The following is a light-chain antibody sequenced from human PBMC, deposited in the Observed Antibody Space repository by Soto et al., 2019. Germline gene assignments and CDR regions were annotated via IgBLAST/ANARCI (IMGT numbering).Light chain of an antibody. CDR1: QSVSSSY. Sequence: EIGLTQSPGTLSLSPGERAALSCRASQSVSSSYLAWYQQKPGQAPRLLIYGASSRATGIPDRFSGSGSGTDFTLTISRLEPEDFAVYYCQQYGSSPWGFGQGTKVDIK. CDR3: QQYGSSPWG. V-gene: IGKV3-20*01. CDR2: GAS. J-gene: IGKJ1*01.